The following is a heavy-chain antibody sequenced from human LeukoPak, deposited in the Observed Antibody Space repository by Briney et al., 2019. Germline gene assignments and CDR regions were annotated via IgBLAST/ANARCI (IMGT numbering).Heavy chain of an antibody. J-gene: IGHJ5*02. CDR2: INPNSGGT. V-gene: IGHV1-2*02. Sequence: ASVKVSCKASGYTFTSYGISWVRQAPGQGLEWMGWINPNSGGTNYAQKFQGRVTMTRDTSISTAYMELSRLRSDDTAVYYCARDRGVVVPAAIRGWFDPWGQGTLVTVSS. D-gene: IGHD2-2*02. CDR1: GYTFTSYG. CDR3: ARDRGVVVPAAIRGWFDP.